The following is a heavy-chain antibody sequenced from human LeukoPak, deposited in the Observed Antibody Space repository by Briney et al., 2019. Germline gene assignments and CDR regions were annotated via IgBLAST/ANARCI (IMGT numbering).Heavy chain of an antibody. V-gene: IGHV3-73*01. J-gene: IGHJ4*02. CDR3: TRLNYGSDY. CDR1: GSTFSVSA. Sequence: PGGSLRLSCAASGSTFSVSAIHWVRQASGKGLEWVGRIRTRTNRYATAYAAAVKGRFTVSRDDSKNTAYLQMSSLKTEDTAVYYCTRLNYGSDYWGQGTQVIVSS. CDR2: IRTRTNRYAT. D-gene: IGHD3-10*01.